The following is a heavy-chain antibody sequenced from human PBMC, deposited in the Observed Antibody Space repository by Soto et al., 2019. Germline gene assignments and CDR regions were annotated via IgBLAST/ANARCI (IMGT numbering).Heavy chain of an antibody. Sequence: QPGGSLRLSCAASGFTFSSYWMHWVRQAPGKGLVWVSRINSDGSSTSYADSVKGRFTISRDNAKNTLYLQMNSLRAEDTAVYYCARADTAMVPNFDYWGQGTLVTSPQ. J-gene: IGHJ4*02. D-gene: IGHD5-18*01. CDR2: INSDGSST. CDR1: GFTFSSYW. CDR3: ARADTAMVPNFDY. V-gene: IGHV3-74*01.